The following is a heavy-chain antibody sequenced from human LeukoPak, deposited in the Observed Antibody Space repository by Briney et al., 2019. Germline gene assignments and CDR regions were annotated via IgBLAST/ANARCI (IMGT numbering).Heavy chain of an antibody. D-gene: IGHD6-13*01. J-gene: IGHJ4*02. Sequence: GGSLRLSCAASGFTFSSYTTNWVRQAPGKGLEWVSSISGSSRHKHYADSVKGRFTISRDNAKNSLYLQMSSLRAEDTAVYYCARTANFAAGYYIDYWGQGTLVTVSS. CDR3: ARTANFAAGYYIDY. CDR1: GFTFSSYT. V-gene: IGHV3-21*01. CDR2: ISGSSRHK.